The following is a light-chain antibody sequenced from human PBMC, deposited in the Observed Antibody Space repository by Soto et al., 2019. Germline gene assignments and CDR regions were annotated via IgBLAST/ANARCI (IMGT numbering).Light chain of an antibody. CDR3: LQYNSYPFN. CDR1: QGISSW. CDR2: KAS. Sequence: DIQMTQAPSSVSASVVDRVTITFLASQGISSWLAWYQQKPGKAPKLLIYKASNLESGVPSRFSGSASGAAFTLTISSLQSEDFATYYCLQYNSYPFNFGGGTKVDIK. J-gene: IGKJ4*01. V-gene: IGKV1-12*01.